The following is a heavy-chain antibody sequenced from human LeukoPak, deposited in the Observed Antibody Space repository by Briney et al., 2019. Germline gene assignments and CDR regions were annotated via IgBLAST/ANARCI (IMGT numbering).Heavy chain of an antibody. CDR2: IYYSGST. CDR1: GGSVSSGSYY. CDR3: ARGGGFWSGLYGMDV. Sequence: SETLSLTCTVSGGSVSSGSYYWSWIRQPPGKGLEWIGYIYYSGSTNYNPSLKSRVTISVDTSKNQFSLKLSSVTAADTAVYYCARGGGFWSGLYGMDVWGQGTTVTVSS. D-gene: IGHD3-3*01. V-gene: IGHV4-61*01. J-gene: IGHJ6*02.